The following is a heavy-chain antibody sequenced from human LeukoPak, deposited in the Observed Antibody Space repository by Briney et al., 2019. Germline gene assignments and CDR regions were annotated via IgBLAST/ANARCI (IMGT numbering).Heavy chain of an antibody. CDR2: ITSNGGST. CDR3: ATTASRGPQSAEYFQY. J-gene: IGHJ1*01. Sequence: GGSLRLSCSGPGFTFSSYSMHWVRQAPGRGLEYVSGITSNGGSTYYADSMKGRFTISRDNSKNTLYLQMNTLRAEDTAVYYCATTASRGPQSAEYFQYWGQGTLVTVSS. V-gene: IGHV3-64*04. CDR1: GFTFSSYS.